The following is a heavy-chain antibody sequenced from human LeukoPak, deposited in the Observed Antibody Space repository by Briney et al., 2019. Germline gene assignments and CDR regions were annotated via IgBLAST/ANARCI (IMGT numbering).Heavy chain of an antibody. D-gene: IGHD7-27*01. Sequence: GGSLRLSCAASGFTFSSYAMSWVRQAPGKGLEWVSAISGSSSNIFYADSFKGRFTISRDNAQNSLYLQMNSLRVEDTAVYYCARDPPGAHFDYWGQGTLVTVSS. J-gene: IGHJ4*02. CDR1: GFTFSSYA. V-gene: IGHV3-21*01. CDR3: ARDPPGAHFDY. CDR2: ISGSSSNI.